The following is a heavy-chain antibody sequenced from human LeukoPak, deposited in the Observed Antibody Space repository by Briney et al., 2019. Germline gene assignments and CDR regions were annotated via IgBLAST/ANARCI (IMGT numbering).Heavy chain of an antibody. CDR2: ISSDGSKK. V-gene: IGHV3-30-3*01. Sequence: GWSLRLSCVASGFTLRTYAMHWVRQAPGKGLEWMAVISSDGSKKFYSDSVKGQFTISRDNSKNTLYLQMNSLRTEDTGVYFCVRDAGGYWGQGTLSPSPQ. D-gene: IGHD1-14*01. J-gene: IGHJ4*02. CDR1: GFTLRTYA. CDR3: VRDAGGY.